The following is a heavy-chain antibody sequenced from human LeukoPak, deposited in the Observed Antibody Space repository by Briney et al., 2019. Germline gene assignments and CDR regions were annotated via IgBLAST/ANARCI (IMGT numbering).Heavy chain of an antibody. V-gene: IGHV1-69-2*01. CDR3: ATAYWPFGVVIMDNWFDP. Sequence: ASVKISXKVSGYTFTDYYMHWVQQAPGKGLEWIGLVDPEDGETIYAEKFQGRVTITADTSTDTAYMELSSLRSEDTAVYYCATAYWPFGVVIMDNWFDPWGQGTLVTVSS. J-gene: IGHJ5*02. CDR2: VDPEDGET. CDR1: GYTFTDYY. D-gene: IGHD3-3*01.